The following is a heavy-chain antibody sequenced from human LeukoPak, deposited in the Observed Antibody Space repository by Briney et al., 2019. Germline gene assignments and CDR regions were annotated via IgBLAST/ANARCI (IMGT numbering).Heavy chain of an antibody. J-gene: IGHJ6*03. V-gene: IGHV4-59*11. CDR1: GGSISSQY. CDR3: ARHTDYYYYYMDV. Sequence: SETLSLTCTVSGGSISSQYWSWIRQPPGKGLEWIGYIYYSGSTNYNPSLKSRVTISVDTSKNQFSLKLSSVTAAGTAVYYCARHTDYYYYYMDVWGKGTTVTVSS. D-gene: IGHD2-2*02. CDR2: IYYSGST.